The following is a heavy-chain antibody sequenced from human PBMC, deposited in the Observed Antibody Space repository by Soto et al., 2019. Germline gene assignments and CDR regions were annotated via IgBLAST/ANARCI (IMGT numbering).Heavy chain of an antibody. Sequence: GGSLRLSCTASGFTFGTSGMSWVRQAPGKGLEWVSSISVSGHRTYYADSVRARFTISRDNSKTTLFLQMNSLSAEDTAIYYCAGDLRRGENYRWFVPWGQGALVTVSS. CDR2: ISVSGHRT. D-gene: IGHD4-4*01. CDR3: AGDLRRGENYRWFVP. J-gene: IGHJ5*02. V-gene: IGHV3-23*01. CDR1: GFTFGTSG.